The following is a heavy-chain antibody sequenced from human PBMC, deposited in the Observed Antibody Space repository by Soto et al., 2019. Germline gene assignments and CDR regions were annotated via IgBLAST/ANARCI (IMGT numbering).Heavy chain of an antibody. CDR3: ARGDGDYYDGNGYLGRH. V-gene: IGHV3-74*01. CDR2: IKSDGSGT. Sequence: GGSLRLSCAASGFTFSNYWMHWVRQAPGKGPMWVSRIKSDGSGTIYADSVKGRLTISRDNARNTLYLQMNSLRAEDTAVYFCARGDGDYYDGNGYLGRHWGQGTLVTVSS. J-gene: IGHJ4*02. D-gene: IGHD3-22*01. CDR1: GFTFSNYW.